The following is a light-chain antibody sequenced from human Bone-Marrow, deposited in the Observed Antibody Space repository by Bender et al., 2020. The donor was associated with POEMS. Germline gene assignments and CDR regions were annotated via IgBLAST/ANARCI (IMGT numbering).Light chain of an antibody. V-gene: IGLV3-21*02. CDR1: NIGRKG. CDR3: HVWDGSTDQGI. J-gene: IGLJ2*01. Sequence: SYVLTQPPSVSVAPGQTARFTCGGDNIGRKGVHWYQQKPGPAPVLVVYDDSDRPSGIPERFSGSNSGNTATLTISRVEAGDEADYYCHVWDGSTDQGIFGGGTKLTVL. CDR2: DDS.